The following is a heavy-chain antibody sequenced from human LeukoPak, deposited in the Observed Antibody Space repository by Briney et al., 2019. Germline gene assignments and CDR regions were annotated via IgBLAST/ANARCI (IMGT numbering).Heavy chain of an antibody. CDR1: GFTFSSYG. D-gene: IGHD5-12*01. V-gene: IGHV3-33*01. CDR3: ARDLTPTDRYSGYDWGGFDY. Sequence: GGSLRLSCAASGFTFSSYGMHWVRQAPGKGLEWVSVIWYDGSNKYYADSVKGRFTISRDNSKNTLYLQMNSLRAEDTAVYYCARDLTPTDRYSGYDWGGFDYWGQGTLVTVSS. J-gene: IGHJ4*02. CDR2: IWYDGSNK.